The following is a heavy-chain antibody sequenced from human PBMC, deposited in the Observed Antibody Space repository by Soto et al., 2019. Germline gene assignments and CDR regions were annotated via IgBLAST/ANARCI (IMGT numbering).Heavy chain of an antibody. CDR2: IYPGDSDT. J-gene: IGHJ6*02. V-gene: IGHV5-51*01. Sequence: GESLKISCKGSGYSFTSYWIGWVRQMPGKGLEWMGIIYPGDSDTRYSPSFQGQVTISADKSISTAYLQWSSLKASDTAMYYCARQPTALRGGYYYYYGMDVWAQGTTVPVS. CDR1: GYSFTSYW. D-gene: IGHD3-10*01. CDR3: ARQPTALRGGYYYYYGMDV.